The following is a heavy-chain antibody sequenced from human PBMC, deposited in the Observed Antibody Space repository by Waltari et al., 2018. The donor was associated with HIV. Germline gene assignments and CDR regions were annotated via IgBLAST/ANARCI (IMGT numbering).Heavy chain of an antibody. CDR3: AKPPSVVGADWYFDL. V-gene: IGHV3-23*01. Sequence: EVQLLESGGDLVQPGGSLRLSCAASGFTFSSYAMSWVRQSPGKGLEWVSAISGSGGSTYYADPVKGRFTISRDNTKNTLYLQMNSLRAEDTAVYYCAKPPSVVGADWYFDLWGRGTLVTVSS. J-gene: IGHJ2*01. D-gene: IGHD6-19*01. CDR2: ISGSGGST. CDR1: GFTFSSYA.